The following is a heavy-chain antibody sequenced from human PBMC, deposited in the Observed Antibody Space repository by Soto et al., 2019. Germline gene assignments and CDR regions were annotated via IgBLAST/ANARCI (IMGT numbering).Heavy chain of an antibody. Sequence: EVQLLESGGGLVQPGGSLRLSCAASGFTFSSYSMSWVRQAPGKGLEWVSGFRTSGDGGTTYYADSVKGRFTISRDNSKNTLFLQMNSLRAEDTGIYYCAKKVHSGSGSQYFEYWGQGTLVTVSS. CDR2: FRTSGDGGTT. D-gene: IGHD3-10*01. V-gene: IGHV3-23*01. CDR1: GFTFSSYS. J-gene: IGHJ4*02. CDR3: AKKVHSGSGSQYFEY.